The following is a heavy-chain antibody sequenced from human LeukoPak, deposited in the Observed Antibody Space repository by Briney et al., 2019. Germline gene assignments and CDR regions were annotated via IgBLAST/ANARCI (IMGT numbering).Heavy chain of an antibody. CDR2: ISSSSSTI. Sequence: PGGSLRLSCAASGFTFSSYSMNWVLQAPGKGLEWVSYISSSSSTIYYADSVKGRFTISRDNAKNSLYLQMNSLRAEDTAVYRCASDPTTMLGMDVWGQGTTVTVSS. D-gene: IGHD5-18*01. CDR1: GFTFSSYS. CDR3: ASDPTTMLGMDV. V-gene: IGHV3-48*01. J-gene: IGHJ6*02.